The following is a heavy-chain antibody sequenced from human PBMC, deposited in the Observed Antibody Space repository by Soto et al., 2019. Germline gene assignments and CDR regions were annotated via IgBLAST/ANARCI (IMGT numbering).Heavy chain of an antibody. CDR1: GFTFSSYG. V-gene: IGHV3-33*01. CDR2: IWYDGSNK. D-gene: IGHD6-19*01. Sequence: QVQLVESGGGVVQPGRSLRLSCAASGFTFSSYGMHWVRQAPGKGLEWVAVIWYDGSNKYYADSVKGRFTISRDNSKNTLYLQMNSLRAEDTAVYYCARSGGRYSSGWYAGYWGQGTLVTVSS. J-gene: IGHJ4*02. CDR3: ARSGGRYSSGWYAGY.